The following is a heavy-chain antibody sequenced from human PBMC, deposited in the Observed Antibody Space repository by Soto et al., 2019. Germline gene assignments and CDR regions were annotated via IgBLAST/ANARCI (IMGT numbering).Heavy chain of an antibody. V-gene: IGHV4-4*02. CDR3: ARGPYSSTWYTWFXP. CDR2: IYHSGST. CDR1: GGSISTSNW. D-gene: IGHD6-13*01. Sequence: SETLSLTCDVSGGSISTSNWWSWVRQPPGKGLEWIGEIYHSGSTNYNPSLKSRLTISIDKSNNRFSLKLSSVTAADTAVYYCARGPYSSTWYTWFXPWGQGTLVTVSS. J-gene: IGHJ5*02.